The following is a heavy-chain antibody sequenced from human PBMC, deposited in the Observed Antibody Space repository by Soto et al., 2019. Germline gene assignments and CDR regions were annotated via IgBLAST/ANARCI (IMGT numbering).Heavy chain of an antibody. V-gene: IGHV1-18*01. CDR2: ISAYNGNT. CDR1: GYTFTSYG. J-gene: IGHJ4*02. D-gene: IGHD6-13*01. Sequence: ASVKVSCKASGYTFTSYGIIWVRQAPGQGLEWMGWISAYNGNTNYAQKLQGRVTMTTDTSTSTAYMELRSLRSDDTAVYYCARTLGSSWLLSNPLYYFDYWGQGTLVTVSS. CDR3: ARTLGSSWLLSNPLYYFDY.